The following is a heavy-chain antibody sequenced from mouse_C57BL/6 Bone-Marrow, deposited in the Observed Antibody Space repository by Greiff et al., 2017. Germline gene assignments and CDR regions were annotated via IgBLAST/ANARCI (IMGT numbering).Heavy chain of an antibody. D-gene: IGHD1-1*01. CDR3: ARHEGSSYISFAY. CDR2: ISSGGSYT. Sequence: VQLKESGGDLVKPGGSLKLSCAASGFTFSSYGMSWVRQTPDKRLEWVATISSGGSYTYYPDSVKGRFTISRDNAKNTLYLQMSSLKSEDTAMYYCARHEGSSYISFAYWGQGTLVTVSA. V-gene: IGHV5-6*01. CDR1: GFTFSSYG. J-gene: IGHJ3*01.